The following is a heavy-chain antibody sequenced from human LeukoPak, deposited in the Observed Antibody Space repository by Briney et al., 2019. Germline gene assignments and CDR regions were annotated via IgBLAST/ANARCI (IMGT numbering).Heavy chain of an antibody. CDR3: ARPKRGGFDY. CDR2: INHSGST. CDR1: GGSFSGYY. J-gene: IGHJ4*02. V-gene: IGHV4-34*01. Sequence: SETLSLTCAVYGGSFSGYYWSWIRQPPGKGLEWIGEINHSGSTNYNPSLKSRVTISVDTSKNQFSLKLSSVTAADTAVYYCARPKRGGFDYWGQGTLVTVSS.